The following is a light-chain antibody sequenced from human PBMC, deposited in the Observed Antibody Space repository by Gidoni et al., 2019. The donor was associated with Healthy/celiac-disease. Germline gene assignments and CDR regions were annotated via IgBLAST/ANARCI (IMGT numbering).Light chain of an antibody. Sequence: EIVFTQSPATLSLSPGERATLSCRASQSVSSYLAWYQQKPGQAPRILIYDESNRATGIPARFSGSGSGTDFTLTISSLEPEDFAVYYCQQRSNWPSFXQXTKLEIK. V-gene: IGKV3-11*01. CDR2: DES. CDR3: QQRSNWPS. CDR1: QSVSSY. J-gene: IGKJ2*03.